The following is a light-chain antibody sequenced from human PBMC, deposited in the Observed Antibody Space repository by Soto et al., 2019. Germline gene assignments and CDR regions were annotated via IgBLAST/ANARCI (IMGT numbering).Light chain of an antibody. CDR1: QSVNIF. J-gene: IGKJ4*01. V-gene: IGKV3-11*01. CDR3: QQGKNWPPT. CDR2: DAS. Sequence: EIVLTQSPGTLSLSPGERATLSCRASQSVNIFLAWYQQKPGQAPRLLIDDASKRTTGIPARFSGSVSGTDFTLTSSSLETEYFAFYYCQQGKNWPPTFGGGTKVEIK.